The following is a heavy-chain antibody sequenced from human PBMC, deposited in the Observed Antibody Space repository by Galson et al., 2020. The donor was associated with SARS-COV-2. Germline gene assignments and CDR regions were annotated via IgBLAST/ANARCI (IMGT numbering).Heavy chain of an antibody. J-gene: IGHJ3*02. CDR3: ARDVSGGASDI. Sequence: GGSLRLSCAASGLAFSNYAIHWVRQAPAKGLDWVAVISHDGRIEVYADSVKGRFTISRDNSENMVFLQVNSLRADDTALYYCARDVSGGASDIWGEGTMVTVSS. D-gene: IGHD1-26*01. CDR1: GLAFSNYA. CDR2: ISHDGRIE. V-gene: IGHV3-30*04.